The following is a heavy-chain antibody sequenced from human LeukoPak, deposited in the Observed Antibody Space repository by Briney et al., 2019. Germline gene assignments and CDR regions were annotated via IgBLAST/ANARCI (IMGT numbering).Heavy chain of an antibody. CDR2: IKQDGSEK. Sequence: GGSLRLSSAASGFTFSSYWMSWVRQAPGKGLEWVANIKQDGSEKYYVDSVKGRFTISRDNAKNSLYLQLNSLRAEDTAVYYCASLGITGTHDNWFDPWGQGTLVTVSS. CDR1: GFTFSSYW. D-gene: IGHD1-20*01. J-gene: IGHJ5*02. CDR3: ASLGITGTHDNWFDP. V-gene: IGHV3-7*01.